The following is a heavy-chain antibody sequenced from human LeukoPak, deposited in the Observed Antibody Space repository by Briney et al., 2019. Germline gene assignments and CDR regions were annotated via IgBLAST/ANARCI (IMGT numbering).Heavy chain of an antibody. V-gene: IGHV3-33*08. CDR1: GFTFSSYA. CDR3: ARDWANMVRSPEAIDY. J-gene: IGHJ4*02. Sequence: PGGSLRLSCAASGFTFSSYAMSWVRQAPGKGLEWVAVIWYDGSNKYYADSVKGRFTISRDNSKNTLYLQMNSLRAEDTAVYYCARDWANMVRSPEAIDYWGQGTLVTVSS. D-gene: IGHD3-10*01. CDR2: IWYDGSNK.